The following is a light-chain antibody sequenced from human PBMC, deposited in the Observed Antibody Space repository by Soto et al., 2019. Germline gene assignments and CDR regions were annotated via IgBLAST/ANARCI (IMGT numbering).Light chain of an antibody. Sequence: QSALTQPASVSGSPGQSITISCAGTTSDVGGYNYVSWYQQHPGKAPKLLIYEVTNRPSGVSNRFSGSKSGSTASLTISGLQAEDEADYYCYSYSNSDTLAMFGGGTKVTVL. V-gene: IGLV2-14*01. CDR1: TSDVGGYNY. CDR2: EVT. J-gene: IGLJ3*02. CDR3: YSYSNSDTLAM.